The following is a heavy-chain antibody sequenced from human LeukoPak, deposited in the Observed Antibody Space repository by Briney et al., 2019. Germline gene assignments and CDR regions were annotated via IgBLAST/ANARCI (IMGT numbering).Heavy chain of an antibody. D-gene: IGHD5-24*01. CDR2: ISAYNGNT. CDR1: GYTFTSYG. J-gene: IGHJ5*02. Sequence: ASVKVSCKASGYTFTSYGISWVRQAPGQGLEWMGWISAYNGNTNYAQKLQGRVTMTTDTSTSTAYMELRSLRSDDTAVYYCARDMPSRWLQSRATDQGGTYWFDPWGQGTLVTVSS. CDR3: ARDMPSRWLQSRATDQGGTYWFDP. V-gene: IGHV1-18*01.